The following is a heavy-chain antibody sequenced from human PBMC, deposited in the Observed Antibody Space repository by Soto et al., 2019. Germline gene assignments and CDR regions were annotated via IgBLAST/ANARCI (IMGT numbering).Heavy chain of an antibody. CDR2: IYHSGST. D-gene: IGHD3-16*02. J-gene: IGHJ4*02. CDR1: GGSISSSNW. Sequence: QVQLQESGPGLVKPSGTLSLTCAVSGGSISSSNWWSWVRQPPGKGLEWIGEIYHSGSTNYNPSLQSRSTITADKPKHQLSLKLSAATGADTAVYYCASLTFGGVIGYWGQGTLVTVSS. CDR3: ASLTFGGVIGY. V-gene: IGHV4-4*02.